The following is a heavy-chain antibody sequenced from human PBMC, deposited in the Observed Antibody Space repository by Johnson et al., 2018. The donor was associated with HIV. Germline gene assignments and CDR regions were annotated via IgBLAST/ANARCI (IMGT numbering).Heavy chain of an antibody. J-gene: IGHJ3*02. V-gene: IGHV3-20*04. CDR3: ARDSETSITMIVVVITGAFDI. CDR2: INWNGGST. D-gene: IGHD3-22*01. CDR1: GFTFDDYG. Sequence: VQLVESGGGLVKPGVSLRLSCVASGFTFDDYGMSWVRQAPGKGLEWVSGINWNGGSTDYGDSVKGGFTISRDKAKNSLYLQMNSLRAEDTAVYYCARDSETSITMIVVVITGAFDIWGQGTMVTVSS.